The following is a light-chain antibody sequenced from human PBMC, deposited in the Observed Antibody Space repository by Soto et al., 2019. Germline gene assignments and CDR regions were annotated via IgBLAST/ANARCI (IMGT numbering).Light chain of an antibody. V-gene: IGKV3-20*01. Sequence: EIVLTQSPGTLSLSPGERATLSCRASQSVSSSYLAWYQQKPGQAPRLLIYGASSRATGIPDRFRGSGSGTDFTLPISRLEHEDFALYYCQQYGSSPLYSFGQGTNLEI. CDR3: QQYGSSPLYS. CDR1: QSVSSSY. J-gene: IGKJ2*03. CDR2: GAS.